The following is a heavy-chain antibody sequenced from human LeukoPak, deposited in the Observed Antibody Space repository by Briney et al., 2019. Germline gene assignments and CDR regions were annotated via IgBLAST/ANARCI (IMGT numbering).Heavy chain of an antibody. D-gene: IGHD5-12*01. J-gene: IGHJ4*02. CDR3: ARGGGYDGRPDY. Sequence: ASVTVSCKASGYTFTSYDINWVRQATGQGLEWMGWMNPNSGKTGYARKFQGRVTMTRNTSISTAYMELSSLRSEDTAVYYCARGGGYDGRPDYWGQGTVVTVSS. CDR2: MNPNSGKT. V-gene: IGHV1-8*01. CDR1: GYTFTSYD.